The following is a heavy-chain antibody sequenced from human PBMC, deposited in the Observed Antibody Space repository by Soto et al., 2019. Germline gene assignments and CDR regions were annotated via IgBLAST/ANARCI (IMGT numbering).Heavy chain of an antibody. J-gene: IGHJ5*01. V-gene: IGHV4-34*01. CDR1: GGSFSGPS. D-gene: IGHD3-22*01. Sequence: SETLSLTCAVYGGSFSGPSWTWIRQSPGKGLEWIGDINHSGRVNYSPSLKSRITISLDTSKNQFSLTLSAVTAADTAMYYCSTRAHDTNGYYRFDPWGQGTLVTVSS. CDR3: STRAHDTNGYYRFDP. CDR2: INHSGRV.